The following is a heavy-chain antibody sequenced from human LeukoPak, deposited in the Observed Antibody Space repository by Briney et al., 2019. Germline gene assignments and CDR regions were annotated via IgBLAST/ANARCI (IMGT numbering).Heavy chain of an antibody. CDR2: AYHDGSGE. Sequence: GGSLRLSCAASGFTFSTYGMHWVRQAPGKGLEWVAVAYHDGSGEYYADSVKGRFTISRDNSKNTLYVQMNSLRVEDTAIYYCATGSGFCYGHWGQGTLVTVSS. J-gene: IGHJ4*02. CDR1: GFTFSTYG. D-gene: IGHD3-22*01. V-gene: IGHV3-33*03. CDR3: ATGSGFCYGH.